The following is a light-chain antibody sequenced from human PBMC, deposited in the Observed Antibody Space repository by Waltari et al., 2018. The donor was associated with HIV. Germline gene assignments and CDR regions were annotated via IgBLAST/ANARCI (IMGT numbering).Light chain of an antibody. V-gene: IGKV2-28*01. CDR1: QSLLHSIGYNY. J-gene: IGKJ4*01. Sequence: EIVLTQSPLSLPVSPGEPASISCRSSQSLLHSIGYNYVNWYLQKPGQSPQLLIYLGSTRASGVPDRVSGSGSGTDFTLKISRVEAEYVGVYYCMQALETPLTFGGGTKVEIK. CDR2: LGS. CDR3: MQALETPLT.